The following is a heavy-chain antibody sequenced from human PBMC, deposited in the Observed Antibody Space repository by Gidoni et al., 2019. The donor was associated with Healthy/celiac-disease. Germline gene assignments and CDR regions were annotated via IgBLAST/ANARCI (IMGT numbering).Heavy chain of an antibody. CDR3: ARDHRYYYYYGMDV. J-gene: IGHJ6*02. CDR2: IWYDGSNK. CDR1: GFTFSSYG. V-gene: IGHV3-33*01. Sequence: QVQLVESGGGVVQPGRSLRLSCAASGFTFSSYGMHWVRQAPGKGLEWVAVIWYDGSNKYYADSVKGRFTISRDNSKNTLYLQMNSLRAEDTAVYYCARDHRYYYYYGMDVWGQGTTVTVSS.